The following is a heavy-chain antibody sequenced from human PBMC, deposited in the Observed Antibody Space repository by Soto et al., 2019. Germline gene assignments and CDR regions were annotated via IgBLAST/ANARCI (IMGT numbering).Heavy chain of an antibody. V-gene: IGHV4-4*07. CDR2: LYTSGST. CDR1: GGSISNYY. D-gene: IGHD3-22*01. J-gene: IGHJ5*01. CDR3: ARDGGYSGYSNWFDS. Sequence: QVQLQESGPGLVKPSETLSLTCTVSGGSISNYYWSWIRQPAGKGLEWIGRLYTSGSTNYNPSLQGRVPMSVDTSKNQFSLKLSSVTAADTAVYYCARDGGYSGYSNWFDSWGQGTLVTVSS.